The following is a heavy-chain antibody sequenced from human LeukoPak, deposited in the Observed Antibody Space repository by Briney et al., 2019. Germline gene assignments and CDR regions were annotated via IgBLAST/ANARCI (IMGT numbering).Heavy chain of an antibody. Sequence: GGSLRLSCAASGFTFSDYWLSWVRQAPVKGLEWVANIQQVGSAKKYVDSVKGRFTISRDNAKNSLYLQMNSLRAEDTAVYYCARDHRVGANDYWGQGTLVTVSS. CDR3: ARDHRVGANDY. CDR2: IQQVGSAK. D-gene: IGHD1-26*01. V-gene: IGHV3-7*01. J-gene: IGHJ4*02. CDR1: GFTFSDYW.